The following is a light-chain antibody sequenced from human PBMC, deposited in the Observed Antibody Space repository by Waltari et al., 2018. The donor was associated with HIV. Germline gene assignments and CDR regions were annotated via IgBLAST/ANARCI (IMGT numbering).Light chain of an antibody. CDR1: TSDVGGYNY. CDR2: DVS. Sequence: QSALTQPASVSGSPGQSITISCTGTTSDVGGYNYFSWYQQRPGKAPRVIIYDVSNRPSGVSDRFSGSKSGNTASLTISGLQAEDEADYFCSSYRNSTFYVFGNGTKVTVL. CDR3: SSYRNSTFYV. J-gene: IGLJ1*01. V-gene: IGLV2-14*03.